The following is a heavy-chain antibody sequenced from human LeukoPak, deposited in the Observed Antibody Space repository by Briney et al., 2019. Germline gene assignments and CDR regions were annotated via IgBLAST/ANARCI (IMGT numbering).Heavy chain of an antibody. V-gene: IGHV4-59*01. CDR1: GDSISSDY. J-gene: IGHJ4*02. CDR3: ARGRKYTSGYRVTELGSGYSDY. D-gene: IGHD5-18*01. CDR2: IYYSGSI. Sequence: SETLSLTCTVSGDSISSDYWSWIRQPPGKGLEWITYIYYSGSINYNLSLKSRVTISIDPSKTQFSLQLSSVTAADTAVYYCARGRKYTSGYRVTELGSGYSDYWGQGTLVTVSS.